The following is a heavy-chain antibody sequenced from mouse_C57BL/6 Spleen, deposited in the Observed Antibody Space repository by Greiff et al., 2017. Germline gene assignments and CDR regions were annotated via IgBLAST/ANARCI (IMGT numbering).Heavy chain of an antibody. CDR1: GYTFTSYW. CDR3: ATGFAY. V-gene: IGHV1-59*01. J-gene: IGHJ3*01. CDR2: IDPSDSYT. Sequence: VQLQQPGAELVRPGTSVKLSCKASGYTFTSYWMHWVKQRPGQGLEWIGVIDPSDSYTNYNQKFKGKATLTVDTSSSTAYMQLSSLTSEASAVYYCATGFAYWGQGTLVTVSA.